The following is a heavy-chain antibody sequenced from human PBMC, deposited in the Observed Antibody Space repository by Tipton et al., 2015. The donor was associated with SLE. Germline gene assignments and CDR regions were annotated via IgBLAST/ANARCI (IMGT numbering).Heavy chain of an antibody. CDR1: GYTFSSYD. CDR3: ASGEKLELFDY. J-gene: IGHJ4*02. D-gene: IGHD1-7*01. CDR2: MAPNTGNS. Sequence: QLVQSGPEVKKPGASVKVSCKASGYTFSSYDITWVRQAAGQGLEWVGWMAPNTGNSVSAQKFQGRVTMTTDTSTNTAYMELRSLRSDDTAVYYCASGEKLELFDYWGQGTLVIVSS. V-gene: IGHV1-18*01.